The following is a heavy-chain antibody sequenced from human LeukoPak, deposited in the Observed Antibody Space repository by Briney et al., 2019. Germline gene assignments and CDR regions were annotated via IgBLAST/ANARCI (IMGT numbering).Heavy chain of an antibody. J-gene: IGHJ6*03. CDR2: IIPIFGTA. CDR3: ASPSSTSHYYYYYYMDV. CDR1: GYTFTSYY. V-gene: IGHV1-69*06. Sequence: GASVKVSCKASGYTFTSYYISWVRQAPGQGLEWMGGIIPIFGTANYAQKFQGRVTITADKSTSTAYMELSSLRSEDTAVYYCASPSSTSHYYYYYYMDVWGKGTTVTVSS. D-gene: IGHD2-2*01.